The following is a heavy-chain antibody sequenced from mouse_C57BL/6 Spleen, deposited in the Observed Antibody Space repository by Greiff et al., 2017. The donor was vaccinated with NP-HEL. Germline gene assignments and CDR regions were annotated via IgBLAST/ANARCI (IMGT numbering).Heavy chain of an antibody. CDR1: GFNIKDYY. J-gene: IGHJ1*03. V-gene: IGHV14-1*01. Sequence: EVQLQQSGAELVRPGASVKLSCTASGFNIKDYYMHWVKQRPEQGLEWIGRIDPEDGDTEYAPKFQGKATMTADTSSNTAYLQLSSLTSEDTAVYYCTPMTTVRSYWYFDVWGTGTTVTVSS. CDR3: TPMTTVRSYWYFDV. CDR2: IDPEDGDT. D-gene: IGHD1-1*01.